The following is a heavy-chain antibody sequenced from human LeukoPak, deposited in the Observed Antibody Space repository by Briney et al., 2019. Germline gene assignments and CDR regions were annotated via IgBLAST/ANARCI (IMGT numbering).Heavy chain of an antibody. CDR3: VKSAGKDGYRDVFDI. V-gene: IGHV3-23*01. CDR1: GFTFSSYA. D-gene: IGHD5-24*01. Sequence: PGGSLRLSCAASGFTFSSYAMSWVRQAPGKGLEWVSAITKSGDQTHYADSVRGLFTISRDIFKNTLYLQMNSLRAEDTAVYHCVKSAGKDGYRDVFDIWGQGTVVTVSS. CDR2: ITKSGDQT. J-gene: IGHJ3*02.